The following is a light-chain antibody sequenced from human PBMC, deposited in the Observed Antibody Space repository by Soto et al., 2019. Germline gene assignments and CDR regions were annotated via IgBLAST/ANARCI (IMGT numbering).Light chain of an antibody. CDR3: RANARTSAYD. V-gene: IGLV2-14*03. CDR2: NVY. Sequence: QSAPTQPASVSGSPGRPITISCTGTSSDVGAYNFVSWHQQHPVKAPKLMIYNVYYRPSGISYRFSGSKSGNTASLTISGLQGEDEADYSWRANARTSAYDFASGTKATV. CDR1: SSDVGAYNF. J-gene: IGLJ1*01.